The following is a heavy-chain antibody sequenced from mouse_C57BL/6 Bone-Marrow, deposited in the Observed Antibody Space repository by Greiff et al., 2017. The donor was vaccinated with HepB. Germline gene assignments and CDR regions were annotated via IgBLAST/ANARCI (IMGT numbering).Heavy chain of an antibody. CDR2: IRLKSDNYAT. Sequence: EVKLMESGGGLVQPGGSMKLSCVASGFTFSNYWMNWVRQSPEKGLEWVAQIRLKSDNYATHYAESVKGRFTISRDDSKSSVYLQMNNLRAEDTGIYYCTGGYYGSSLMDYWGQGTSVTVSS. J-gene: IGHJ4*01. CDR3: TGGYYGSSLMDY. CDR1: GFTFSNYW. V-gene: IGHV6-3*01. D-gene: IGHD1-1*01.